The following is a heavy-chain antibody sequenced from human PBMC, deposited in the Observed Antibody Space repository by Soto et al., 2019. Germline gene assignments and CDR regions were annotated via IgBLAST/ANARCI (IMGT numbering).Heavy chain of an antibody. CDR3: ARDILTGYYRGYY. J-gene: IGHJ4*02. D-gene: IGHD3-9*01. CDR2: IIPIFGTA. V-gene: IGHV1-69*13. Sequence: GASVKVSCKDSGGTFSSYAISWVRQAPGQGLEWMGGIIPIFGTANYAQKFQGRVTITADESTSTAYMELSSLRSEDTAVYYCARDILTGYYRGYYWGQGTLVTVS. CDR1: GGTFSSYA.